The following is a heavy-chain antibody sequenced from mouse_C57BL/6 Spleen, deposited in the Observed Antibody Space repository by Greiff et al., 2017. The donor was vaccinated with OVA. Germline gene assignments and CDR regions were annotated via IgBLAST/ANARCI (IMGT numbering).Heavy chain of an antibody. V-gene: IGHV1-61*01. J-gene: IGHJ3*01. Sequence: QVQLQQSGAELVRPGSSVKLSCKASGYTFTSYWMDWVKQRPGQGLEWIGNIYPSDSETHYNQKFKDKATLTVDKSSSTAYMQLSSLTSEDSAVYYCARSRLDYYSNYVGAYWGQGTLVTVSA. CDR2: IYPSDSET. D-gene: IGHD2-5*01. CDR1: GYTFTSYW. CDR3: ARSRLDYYSNYVGAY.